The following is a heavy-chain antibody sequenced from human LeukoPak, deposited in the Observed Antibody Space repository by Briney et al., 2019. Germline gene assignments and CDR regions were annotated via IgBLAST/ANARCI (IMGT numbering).Heavy chain of an antibody. Sequence: PSETLSLTCAVYGGSFSGYYWSWIRQPPGKGLEWIGEVNHSGSTNYNPSLKSRVTISVDTSKNQFSLKLSSVTAADTAVYYCARGFFSSSWTPLGYWGQGTLVTVSS. CDR1: GGSFSGYY. CDR2: VNHSGST. V-gene: IGHV4-34*01. D-gene: IGHD6-13*01. CDR3: ARGFFSSSWTPLGY. J-gene: IGHJ4*02.